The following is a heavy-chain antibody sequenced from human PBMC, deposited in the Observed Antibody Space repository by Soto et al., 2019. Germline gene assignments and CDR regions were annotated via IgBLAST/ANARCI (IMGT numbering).Heavy chain of an antibody. D-gene: IGHD3-3*01. Sequence: GESLKISCKGSGYSFTSYWIGWVRQMPGKGLEWMGIIYPGDSDTRYSPSFQGQVTISADKSISTAYLQWSSLKASDTAMYYCARDRQRRLRFLEWLPEYYFDYWGQGTLVTVSS. J-gene: IGHJ4*02. V-gene: IGHV5-51*01. CDR2: IYPGDSDT. CDR1: GYSFTSYW. CDR3: ARDRQRRLRFLEWLPEYYFDY.